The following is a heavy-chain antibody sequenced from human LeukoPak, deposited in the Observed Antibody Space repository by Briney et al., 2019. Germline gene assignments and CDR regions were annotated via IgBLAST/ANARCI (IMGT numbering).Heavy chain of an antibody. D-gene: IGHD6-19*01. Sequence: GGSLRLSCAASGFTVNSNHMSWVRQAPGKGLEWVSVIYSGGTTYYADSIKGRFTISRDNSKNTLYLQMNSLRAEDTAVYYCARLSTGWYFDYWGQGTLVTVSS. J-gene: IGHJ4*02. CDR2: IYSGGTT. CDR1: GFTVNSNH. V-gene: IGHV3-66*01. CDR3: ARLSTGWYFDY.